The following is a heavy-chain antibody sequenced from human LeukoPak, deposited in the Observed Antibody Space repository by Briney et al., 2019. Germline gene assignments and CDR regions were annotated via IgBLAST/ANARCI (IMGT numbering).Heavy chain of an antibody. D-gene: IGHD3-22*01. V-gene: IGHV1-69*13. CDR1: GGTFSSYA. CDR2: IIPIFGTA. Sequence: SVKVSCKASGGTFSSYATSWVRQAPGQGLEWMGGIIPIFGTANYAQKFQGRVTITADESTSTAYMELSSLRSEDTAVYYCASHPLPPYYYDSSGSHFDYWGQGTLVTVSS. J-gene: IGHJ4*02. CDR3: ASHPLPPYYYDSSGSHFDY.